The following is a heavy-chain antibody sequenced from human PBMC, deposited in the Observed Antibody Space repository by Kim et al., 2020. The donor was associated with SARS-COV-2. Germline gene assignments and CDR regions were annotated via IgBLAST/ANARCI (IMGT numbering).Heavy chain of an antibody. CDR2: IYSGCST. D-gene: IGHD3-22*01. J-gene: IGHJ4*01. CDR1: GFTVSSNY. Sequence: GGSLRLSCAASGFTVSSNYMSWVRQAPGKGLEWVSVIYSGCSTYYADSVKGRFSISTDNSKNTLYLQMNSLRAEDTAVYYCARVTYYYDSSGYYYFDYWG. V-gene: IGHV3-53*01. CDR3: ARVTYYYDSSGYYYFDY.